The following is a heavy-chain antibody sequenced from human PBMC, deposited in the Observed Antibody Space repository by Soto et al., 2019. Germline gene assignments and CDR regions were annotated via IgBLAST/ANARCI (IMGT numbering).Heavy chain of an antibody. CDR1: GFTVSNNY. CDR3: AVSAPRHWFDS. D-gene: IGHD6-6*01. CDR2: IYVGGYT. J-gene: IGHJ5*01. V-gene: IGHV3-66*01. Sequence: EVQLVESGGDLVQPGGSLRLSCAASGFTVSNNYMTWVRQAPGKGLEWVSLIYVGGYTYYADSVKGRFTISRDNSKNTLYLQMNSLIAEDTAVYYCAVSAPRHWFDSWGQGTLVTVSS.